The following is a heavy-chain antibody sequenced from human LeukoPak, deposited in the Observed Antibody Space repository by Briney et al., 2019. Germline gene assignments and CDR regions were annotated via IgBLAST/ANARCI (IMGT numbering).Heavy chain of an antibody. CDR2: IWYDGSNE. J-gene: IGHJ4*02. Sequence: GGSLRLSCAASGFTFSSYGMHWVRQAPGKGLEWVAVIWYDGSNEYYADSVKGRFTISRDNSKNTLYLQMNSLRAEDTAVYYCARDRSDSSEYSLALPDYWGQGTLVTVSS. V-gene: IGHV3-33*08. D-gene: IGHD3-22*01. CDR1: GFTFSSYG. CDR3: ARDRSDSSEYSLALPDY.